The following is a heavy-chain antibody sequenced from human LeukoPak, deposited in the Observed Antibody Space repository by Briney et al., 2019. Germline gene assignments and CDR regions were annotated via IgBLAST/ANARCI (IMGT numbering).Heavy chain of an antibody. D-gene: IGHD3-10*01. Sequence: ASVXVSCKASGYTFTSYYMHWVRQAPGQGLEWMGIINPSGGSTIYAQKLQGRVTMTRDTSTSTVYMELSSLRSEDTAVYYCTCYGSGSFDYWGQGTLVTVSS. CDR3: TCYGSGSFDY. J-gene: IGHJ4*02. CDR2: INPSGGST. CDR1: GYTFTSYY. V-gene: IGHV1-46*04.